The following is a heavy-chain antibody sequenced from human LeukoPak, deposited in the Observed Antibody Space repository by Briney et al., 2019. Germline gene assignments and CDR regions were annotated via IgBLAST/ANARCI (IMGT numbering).Heavy chain of an antibody. CDR2: ISYDGSNK. D-gene: IGHD5-12*01. V-gene: IGHV3-30-3*01. CDR3: ARDVQWLRYFDY. CDR1: GFTFSSYA. J-gene: IGHJ4*02. Sequence: GRSLRLSCAASGFTFSSYAMHWVRQAPGKGLEWVAVISYDGSNKYYADSVKGRFTISRDNSKNTLYLRMNSLRAEDTAVYYCARDVQWLRYFDYWGQGTLVTVSS.